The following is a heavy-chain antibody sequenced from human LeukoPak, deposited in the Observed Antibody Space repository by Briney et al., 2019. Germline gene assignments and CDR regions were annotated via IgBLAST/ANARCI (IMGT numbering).Heavy chain of an antibody. Sequence: GGSLRLSCVVSGFTFSSYAMSWVREAPGKRLEWVSAITDSGGNTYYADSVKSRSTISRDNPKNTMYLQMNSLRADDTAVYYCTKATAAYWGQGPLVTVSS. CDR3: TKATAAY. CDR1: GFTFSSYA. J-gene: IGHJ4*02. D-gene: IGHD2-2*01. V-gene: IGHV3-23*01. CDR2: ITDSGGNT.